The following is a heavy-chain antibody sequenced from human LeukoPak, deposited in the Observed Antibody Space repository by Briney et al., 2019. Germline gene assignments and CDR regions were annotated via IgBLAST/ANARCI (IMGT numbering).Heavy chain of an antibody. J-gene: IGHJ4*02. Sequence: SETLSLTCAVYGGSFSGYYWSWIRQPPGKGLEWIGEINHSGSTNYNPSLKSRVTISVDTSKNQFSLKLSSVTAADTAVYYCARGRGSYVRWGQGTLVTVSP. CDR3: ARGRGSYVR. CDR2: INHSGST. V-gene: IGHV4-34*01. CDR1: GGSFSGYY. D-gene: IGHD1-26*01.